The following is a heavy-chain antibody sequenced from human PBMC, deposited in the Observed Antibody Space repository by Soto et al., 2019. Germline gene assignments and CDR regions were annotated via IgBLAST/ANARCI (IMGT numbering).Heavy chain of an antibody. CDR2: IYHSGST. CDR3: ARTVVVITKALLYYFDY. V-gene: IGHV4-30-2*01. J-gene: IGHJ4*02. D-gene: IGHD3-22*01. CDR1: GGAIISGGYS. Sequence: SETLSLTCAVSGGAIISGGYSCICIRQPPWKGLEWIGYIYHSGSTYYNPSLKSRVTISVDRSKNQFSLKLSSVTAADTAVYYCARTVVVITKALLYYFDYWGQGTLVTVSS.